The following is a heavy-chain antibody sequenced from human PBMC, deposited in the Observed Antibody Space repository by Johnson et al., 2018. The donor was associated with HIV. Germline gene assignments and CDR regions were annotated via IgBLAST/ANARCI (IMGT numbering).Heavy chain of an antibody. Sequence: QVQLVESGGGVVQPGGSLRLSCAASGFTFSSYGMHWVRQAPGKGLEWVAFIRYDGSNKYYADSVQGRFTISRDSSKNTMFLQMSSLRVEDTAVYYCAKYGGGRTYFSAFDIWGQGTKVTVSS. J-gene: IGHJ3*02. CDR3: AKYGGGRTYFSAFDI. CDR1: GFTFSSYG. V-gene: IGHV3-30*02. D-gene: IGHD1-26*01. CDR2: IRYDGSNK.